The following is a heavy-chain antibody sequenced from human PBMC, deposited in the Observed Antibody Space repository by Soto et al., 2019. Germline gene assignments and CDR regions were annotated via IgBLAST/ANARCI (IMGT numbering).Heavy chain of an antibody. CDR2: MNPNSGNT. V-gene: IGHV1-8*01. CDR1: GYTFTSYD. CDR3: ARVLHGIQPTYYYGMDV. J-gene: IGHJ6*02. D-gene: IGHD5-18*01. Sequence: ASVKVSCKASGYTFTSYDINWVRQATGQGLEWMRWMNPNSGNTGYAQKFQGRVTMTRNTSISTAYMELSSLRSEDTAVYYCARVLHGIQPTYYYGMDVWGQGTTVTVSS.